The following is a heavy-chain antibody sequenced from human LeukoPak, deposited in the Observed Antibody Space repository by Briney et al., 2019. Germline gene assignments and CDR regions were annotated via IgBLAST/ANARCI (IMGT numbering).Heavy chain of an antibody. CDR3: AKDFGYCSSTSCYIFDAFDI. CDR2: IYSGGST. J-gene: IGHJ3*02. V-gene: IGHV3-53*05. CDR1: GFTVSSNY. Sequence: GGSLRLSCAASGFTVSSNYMSWVRQAPGKGLEWVSVIYSGGSTYYADSVKGRFTISRDNSKNTLYLQMNSLRAEDTAVYYCAKDFGYCSSTSCYIFDAFDIWGQGTMVTVSS. D-gene: IGHD2-2*02.